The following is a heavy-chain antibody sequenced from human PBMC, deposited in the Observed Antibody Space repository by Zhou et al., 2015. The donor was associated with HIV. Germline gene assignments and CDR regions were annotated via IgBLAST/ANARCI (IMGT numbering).Heavy chain of an antibody. Sequence: VQLVDSGGGLVKPGGSLRLSCAASGFTFSDFYMSWIRQAPGKGLEWVATIKQDGSEKYYVDAVKGRFTISRDNAKNSLYLEMRTVKVEDTAVYYCARAPVCPRCYYDSWGQGTLVHRLL. CDR1: GFTFSDFY. CDR2: IKQDGSEK. CDR3: ARAPVCPRCYYDS. J-gene: IGHJ4*02. D-gene: IGHD2-8*01. V-gene: IGHV3-7*01.